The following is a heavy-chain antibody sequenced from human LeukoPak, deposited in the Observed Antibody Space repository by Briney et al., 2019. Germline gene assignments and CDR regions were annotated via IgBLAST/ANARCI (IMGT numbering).Heavy chain of an antibody. D-gene: IGHD3-10*01. CDR1: GYTFTGYY. V-gene: IGHV7-4-1*02. CDR3: AREVLRHDY. Sequence: ASVKVSCKASGYTFTGYYMHWVRQAPGQGLEWMGWIITDTGNPTYAQGFTGRFVFSVDTSVNTAYLQISSLKAEDTAVYCCAREVLRHDYWGQGTLVTVSS. J-gene: IGHJ4*02. CDR2: IITDTGNP.